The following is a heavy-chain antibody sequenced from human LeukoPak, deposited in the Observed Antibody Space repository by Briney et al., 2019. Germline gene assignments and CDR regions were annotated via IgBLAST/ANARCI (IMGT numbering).Heavy chain of an antibody. V-gene: IGHV1-2*02. CDR2: INPNSGGT. D-gene: IGHD5-18*01. Sequence: ASVKVSCKASGYTFTGYYMHWVRQAPGQGLEWMGWINPNSGGTNYAQKFQGRVTMTRDKSIRTAYMELSRLTSDDTAVYYCARDERDGGDTAMLGANNWFDPWGQGTLVTVSS. CDR1: GYTFTGYY. CDR3: ARDERDGGDTAMLGANNWFDP. J-gene: IGHJ5*02.